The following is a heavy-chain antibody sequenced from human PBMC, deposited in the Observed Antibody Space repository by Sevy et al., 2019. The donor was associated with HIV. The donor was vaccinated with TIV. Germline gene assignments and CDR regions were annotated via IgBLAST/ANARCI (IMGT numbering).Heavy chain of an antibody. CDR1: GDSFSGYT. D-gene: IGHD2-21*02. Sequence: ASVKVSCKSSGDSFSGYTIIWVRQAPGQGLEWMGGIIPISGPAGPTNSAQNFQDRATITADISTHTAHMELSSLRSEDTALYFCARASSCGGDCYYLQYWGQGTLVTVSS. J-gene: IGHJ1*01. V-gene: IGHV1-69*06. CDR2: IIPISGPAGPT. CDR3: ARASSCGGDCYYLQY.